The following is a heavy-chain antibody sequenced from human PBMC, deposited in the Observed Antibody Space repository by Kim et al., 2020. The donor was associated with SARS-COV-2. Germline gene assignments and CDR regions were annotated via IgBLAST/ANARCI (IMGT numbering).Heavy chain of an antibody. V-gene: IGHV4-39*01. CDR3: ARHGKYVEILTAYNPHFDY. CDR1: GDSISSGDYY. Sequence: SETLSLTCTVSGDSISSGDYYWGWIRQPPGKGLEWIGSIYYSGTTYYSPPLKSLVTISVDTSKNQFSLKLNSVTAADTAVYYCARHGKYVEILTAYNPHFDYWGQGTLVTVSS. J-gene: IGHJ4*02. D-gene: IGHD3-9*01. CDR2: IYYSGTT.